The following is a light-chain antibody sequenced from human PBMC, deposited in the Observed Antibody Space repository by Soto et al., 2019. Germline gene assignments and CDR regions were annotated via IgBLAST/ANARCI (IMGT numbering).Light chain of an antibody. CDR2: SNN. V-gene: IGLV1-44*01. Sequence: QSVLTQPPSVSGTPGQGVTLSCSGSASNIGTHAVSWYQHLPGTTPKVLMSSNNERPSGVSDRFSGSKSGTSASLAISGLQSGDEADYYCSTGDDSLNAWVFGGGTKLTVL. J-gene: IGLJ3*02. CDR3: STGDDSLNAWV. CDR1: ASNIGTHA.